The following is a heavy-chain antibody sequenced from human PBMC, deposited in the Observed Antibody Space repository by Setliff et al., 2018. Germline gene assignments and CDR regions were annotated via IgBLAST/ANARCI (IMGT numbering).Heavy chain of an antibody. V-gene: IGHV4-61*02. CDR2: IYTGGST. J-gene: IGHJ5*02. Sequence: PSETLSLTFSVSGDSINSGTYYWSWFRQSAGKGLEWIGRIYTGGSTNYNPSLKSRVTISLDTSKNHFSLTLTSVTAADTAGYYCARGRGLEWLPESWFDPWGQGTLVTVSS. CDR1: GDSINSGTYY. D-gene: IGHD3-3*01. CDR3: ARGRGLEWLPESWFDP.